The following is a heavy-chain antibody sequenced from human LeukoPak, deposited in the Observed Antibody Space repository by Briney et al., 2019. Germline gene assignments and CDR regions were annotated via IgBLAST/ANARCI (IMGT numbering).Heavy chain of an antibody. CDR2: ISYSGST. V-gene: IGHV4-59*01. CDR3: TREPDTVTVGV. Sequence: SETLSLTCTVSGGSISNYYWSWIPQPPRKGLEWIGYISYSGSTDYNPSLKSRVTISVDTSKNQFSLILTSVTAADTAVYYCTREPDTVTVGVWGQGALVTVSS. CDR1: GGSISNYY. J-gene: IGHJ4*02. D-gene: IGHD4-17*01.